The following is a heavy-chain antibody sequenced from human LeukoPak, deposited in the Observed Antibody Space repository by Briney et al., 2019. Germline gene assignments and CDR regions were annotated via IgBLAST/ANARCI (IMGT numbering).Heavy chain of an antibody. CDR2: IRYEGSNK. D-gene: IGHD3-10*01. Sequence: PGVSLRLSCAASGFTFSSYGMHWVRQAPGKGLEWVAFIRYEGSNKYYADSVKGRFTIARDNSKNTLYLQMNSLRAEDTAVYYCAKDPTRADYYGSGSYYYGMDVWGQGTTVTVSS. J-gene: IGHJ6*02. V-gene: IGHV3-30*02. CDR1: GFTFSSYG. CDR3: AKDPTRADYYGSGSYYYGMDV.